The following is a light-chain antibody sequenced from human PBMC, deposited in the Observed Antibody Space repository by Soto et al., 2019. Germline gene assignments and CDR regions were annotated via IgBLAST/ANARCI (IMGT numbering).Light chain of an antibody. V-gene: IGLV2-18*01. Sequence: ALTQPPSVSGSPGQSVTISCTGTSTDFVSYNRVSWYQQPPDTAPKLMIYEASNRPSGVPDRFSGPKSGNTASLTIPGLQAADEADYYCSLYTSENTYVFGTGTKVTVL. CDR2: EAS. J-gene: IGLJ1*01. CDR1: STDFVSYNR. CDR3: SLYTSENTYV.